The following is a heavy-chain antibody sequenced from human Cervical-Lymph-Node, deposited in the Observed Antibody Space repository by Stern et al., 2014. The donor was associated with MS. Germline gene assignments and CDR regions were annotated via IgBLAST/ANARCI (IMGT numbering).Heavy chain of an antibody. D-gene: IGHD1-26*01. CDR3: ARGAPPEN. Sequence: VQLVQSGAEVKKPGESLKISCKTAGYSFTNYWIGWVRQMPGKGLEWMGIFNPIDSNTRYSPSFQGQVISSADKSIGTAYLQWRSLKASDSGIYYCARGAPPENWGQGTLVTVSS. V-gene: IGHV5-51*03. J-gene: IGHJ4*02. CDR2: FNPIDSNT. CDR1: GYSFTNYW.